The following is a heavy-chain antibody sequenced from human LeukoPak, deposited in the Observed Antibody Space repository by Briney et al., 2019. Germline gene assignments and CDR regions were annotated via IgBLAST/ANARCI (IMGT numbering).Heavy chain of an antibody. CDR3: ARVLGIRSKYSSSSLFGY. CDR2: INPNSGGT. Sequence: ASVKVSCKASGYTFTGYYMHWVRQAPGQGLEWMGWINPNSGGTNYAQQFQGRVTMTRDTSISTAYMGLSRLRSDDTAVYYCARVLGIRSKYSSSSLFGYWGQGTLVTVPS. CDR1: GYTFTGYY. V-gene: IGHV1-2*02. D-gene: IGHD6-6*01. J-gene: IGHJ4*02.